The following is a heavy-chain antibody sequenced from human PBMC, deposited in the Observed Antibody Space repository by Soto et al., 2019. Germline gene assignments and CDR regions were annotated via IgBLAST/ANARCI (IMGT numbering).Heavy chain of an antibody. Sequence: SETLSLTCTVSGDSISSYYWTWIRQPPGKGLEWIGYVHNSGATHYSPSLQSRVTMSLDTSNNHISLKLTSVTAADTAVYYCAKVGEPDYIWSGYYHFDYWGQGTLVTVSS. J-gene: IGHJ4*02. CDR1: GDSISSYY. CDR2: VHNSGAT. D-gene: IGHD3-3*01. V-gene: IGHV4-59*04. CDR3: AKVGEPDYIWSGYYHFDY.